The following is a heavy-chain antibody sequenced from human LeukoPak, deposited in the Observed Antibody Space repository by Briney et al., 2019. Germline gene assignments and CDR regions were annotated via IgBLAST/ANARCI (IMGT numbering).Heavy chain of an antibody. CDR2: IYPGDSDT. V-gene: IGHV5-51*01. CDR1: GYIFTSYW. CDR3: TRKGYAFDY. J-gene: IGHJ4*02. D-gene: IGHD2-8*01. Sequence: GESLKISCKVSGYIFTSYWFGRVRQMPGKGLEWMGIIYPGDSDTRYSPSFQGQVTISVDKSISTAYLQWSSLKASDTAMYYCTRKGYAFDYWGQGTLVTVSS.